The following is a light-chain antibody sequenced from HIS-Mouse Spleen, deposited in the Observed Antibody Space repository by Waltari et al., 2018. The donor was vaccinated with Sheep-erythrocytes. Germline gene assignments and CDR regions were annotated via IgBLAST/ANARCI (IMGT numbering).Light chain of an antibody. V-gene: IGKV3-11*01. J-gene: IGKJ4*01. Sequence: EIVLTQSPATLSLSPGARVTLPCRASQSVSSYLAWYQQKPGQAPRLLIYDASNRATGIPARFSGSGSGTDFTLTISSLEPEDFAVYYCQQRSNWPPLTFGGGTKVEIK. CDR1: QSVSSY. CDR2: DAS. CDR3: QQRSNWPPLT.